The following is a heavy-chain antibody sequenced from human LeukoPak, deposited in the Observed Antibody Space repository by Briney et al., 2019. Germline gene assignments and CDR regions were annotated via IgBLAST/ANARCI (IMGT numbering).Heavy chain of an antibody. V-gene: IGHV4-34*01. J-gene: IGHJ5*02. CDR3: ARHPGGTMIVMT. D-gene: IGHD3-22*01. CDR1: GGSFSGYY. CDR2: INHSGST. Sequence: SETLSLTCAVYGGSFSGYYWSWIRQPPGKGLEWIGEINHSGSTNYNPSLKSRVTISVDTSKNQFSLKLSSVTAADTAVYYCARHPGGTMIVMTWDQGTLVTVSS.